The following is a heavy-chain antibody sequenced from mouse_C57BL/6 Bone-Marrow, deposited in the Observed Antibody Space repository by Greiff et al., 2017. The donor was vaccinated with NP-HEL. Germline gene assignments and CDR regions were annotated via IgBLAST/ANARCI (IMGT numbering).Heavy chain of an antibody. CDR2: IDPSDSYT. V-gene: IGHV1-69*01. J-gene: IGHJ3*01. CDR3: LASY. D-gene: IGHD4-1*01. Sequence: QVQLQQSGAELVMPGASVKLSCKASGYTFTSYWMHWVKQRPGQGLEWIGEIDPSDSYTNYNQKFKGKSTLTVDKSSSTAYMQLSSLTSEDSAETGTLASYWGQGTLVTVSA. CDR1: GYTFTSYW.